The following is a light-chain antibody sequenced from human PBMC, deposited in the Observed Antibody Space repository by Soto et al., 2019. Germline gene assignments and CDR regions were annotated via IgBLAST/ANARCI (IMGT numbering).Light chain of an antibody. CDR2: DVM. Sequence: QSALTQPRSVSGSPGQSVTVSCTGTNSDVGAYNYVSWYQQHPGKAPKLIIYDVMARPSGVPDRFSGSKSGNTASLTISGLRVEEGADYSCCSHPGSSTWVFGGGPKLTVL. J-gene: IGLJ3*02. V-gene: IGLV2-11*01. CDR1: NSDVGAYNY. CDR3: CSHPGSSTWV.